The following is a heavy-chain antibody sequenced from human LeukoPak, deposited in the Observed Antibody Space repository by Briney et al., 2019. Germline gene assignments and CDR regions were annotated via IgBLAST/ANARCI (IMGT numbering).Heavy chain of an antibody. D-gene: IGHD1-1*01. V-gene: IGHV4-59*01. Sequence: SETLSLTCSVSGDSLSKYFWSWIRQSPGKGLEWTGYIHYSGSTNYNPSLKNRVTMSVDTSKNQFSLKLNSVTAAATAVCYCARFQYKAAFDIWGQGTMVTVSS. CDR2: IHYSGST. CDR1: GDSLSKYF. J-gene: IGHJ3*02. CDR3: ARFQYKAAFDI.